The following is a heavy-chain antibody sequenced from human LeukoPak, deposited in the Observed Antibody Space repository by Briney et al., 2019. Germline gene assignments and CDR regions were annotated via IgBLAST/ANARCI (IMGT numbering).Heavy chain of an antibody. CDR1: GFTVSSNY. Sequence: GGSQRLSCAASGFTVSSNYMSWVRQAPGKGLDWVSVIYSGGNTYYADSVKGRFTISRDNSKNTLYLQMNSLRAEDTAVYYCASRPSGDYPYFDYWGQGTLVTVSS. CDR2: IYSGGNT. D-gene: IGHD4-17*01. J-gene: IGHJ4*02. V-gene: IGHV3-66*01. CDR3: ASRPSGDYPYFDY.